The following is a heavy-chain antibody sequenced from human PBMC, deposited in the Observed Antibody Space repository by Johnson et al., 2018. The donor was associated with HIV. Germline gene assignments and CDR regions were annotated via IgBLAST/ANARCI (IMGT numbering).Heavy chain of an antibody. V-gene: IGHV3-33*01. CDR2: IWYDGSNK. CDR1: GFTFSSYG. Sequence: QVHLVESGGGVVQPGRSLRLSCAASGFTFSSYGMHWVRQAPGKGLEWVAVIWYDGSNKYYVDSVKGRFTISRDNAKNSLYLQMTSLRAEDTAVYYCARAEGLTGRNAFDIWGQGTMVTVSS. J-gene: IGHJ3*02. D-gene: IGHD1-20*01. CDR3: ARAEGLTGRNAFDI.